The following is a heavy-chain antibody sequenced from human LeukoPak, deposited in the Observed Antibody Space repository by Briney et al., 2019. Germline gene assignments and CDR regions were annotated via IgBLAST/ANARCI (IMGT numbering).Heavy chain of an antibody. V-gene: IGHV3-30-3*01. CDR1: GFTFSSYA. Sequence: GGSLRLSCAASGFTFSSYAMHWVRQAPGKGLEWVAVISYDGSNKYYADSVKGRFTISRDNSKNTLYLQMNSLRAEDTAMYYCARDSWSDPNPGYWGQGTLVTVSS. J-gene: IGHJ4*02. CDR2: ISYDGSNK. CDR3: ARDSWSDPNPGY. D-gene: IGHD3-10*01.